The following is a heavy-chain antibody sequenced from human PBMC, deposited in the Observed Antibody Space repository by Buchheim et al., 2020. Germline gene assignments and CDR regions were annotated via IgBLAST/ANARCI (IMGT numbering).Heavy chain of an antibody. CDR3: ARAGYGSGSYYSYYYYYGMDV. Sequence: QVQLVQSGAEVKKPGASVKVSCKASGYTFTGYYMHWVRQAPGQGLEWMGWINPNSGGTNYAQKFQGWVTMTRDTSISTADMELSRLRSDDTAVYYCARAGYGSGSYYSYYYYYGMDVWGQGTT. CDR2: INPNSGGT. V-gene: IGHV1-2*04. J-gene: IGHJ6*02. CDR1: GYTFTGYY. D-gene: IGHD3-10*01.